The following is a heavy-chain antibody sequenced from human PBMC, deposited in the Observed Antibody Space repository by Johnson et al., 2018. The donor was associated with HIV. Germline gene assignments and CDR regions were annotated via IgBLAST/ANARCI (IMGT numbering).Heavy chain of an antibody. CDR1: GFTFDDYG. CDR3: ANSGSWDAFDI. CDR2: LTWNSGSI. D-gene: IGHD1-26*01. Sequence: VQLVESGGGVVRPGGSLRLSCAASGFTFDDYGMSWVRQAPGKGLEWVSGLTWNSGSIGYADSVKGRFTISRDNAKNSLYLQMNSLRAEDTAVYYCANSGSWDAFDIWGQGTMVTVSS. J-gene: IGHJ3*02. V-gene: IGHV3-20*04.